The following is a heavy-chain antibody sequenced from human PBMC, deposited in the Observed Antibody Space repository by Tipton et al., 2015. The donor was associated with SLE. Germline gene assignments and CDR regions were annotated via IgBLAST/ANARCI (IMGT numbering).Heavy chain of an antibody. CDR3: ARGLELRSLYYYYMDV. D-gene: IGHD1-7*01. CDR1: GGSISSGSYY. Sequence: LRLSCTVSGGSISSGSYYWSWIRQPAGKGLEWIGYIYTSGSTNYNPSLKSRVTISVDTSKNQFSLKLSSVTAADTAVYYCARGLELRSLYYYYMDVWGKGTTVTVSS. CDR2: IYTSGST. J-gene: IGHJ6*03. V-gene: IGHV4-61*09.